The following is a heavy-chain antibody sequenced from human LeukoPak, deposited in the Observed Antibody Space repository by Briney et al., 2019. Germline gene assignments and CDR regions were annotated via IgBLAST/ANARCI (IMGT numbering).Heavy chain of an antibody. CDR3: AAEWELLSFQH. D-gene: IGHD1-26*01. J-gene: IGHJ1*01. V-gene: IGHV1-46*01. CDR1: GYTFTSYY. CDR2: INPSGGST. Sequence: ASVKVSCKASGYTFTSYYMHWVRQAPGQGLEWMGIINPSGGSTSYAQKFQGRVTMTRDTSTSTVYMELNSLRSEDTAVYYCAAEWELLSFQHWGQGTLVTVSS.